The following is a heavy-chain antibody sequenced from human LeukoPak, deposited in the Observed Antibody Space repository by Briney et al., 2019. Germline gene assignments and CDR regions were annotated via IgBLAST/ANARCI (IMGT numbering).Heavy chain of an antibody. J-gene: IGHJ4*02. CDR2: IRSKAYGGTT. V-gene: IGHV3-49*04. D-gene: IGHD2-21*02. CDR1: GFTFGDYA. Sequence: PGGSLRLSCTASGFTFGDYAMSWVRQAPGKGLEWVGFIRSKAYGGTTEYAASVKGRFTISRDDSKSIAYLQMNSLKTEDTAVYYCTRASCGGDCFYFDYWGQGTLVTVSS. CDR3: TRASCGGDCFYFDY.